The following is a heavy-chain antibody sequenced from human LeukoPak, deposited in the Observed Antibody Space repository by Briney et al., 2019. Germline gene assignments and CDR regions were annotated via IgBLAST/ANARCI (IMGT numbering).Heavy chain of an antibody. Sequence: PSETLSLTCTVSRGSIRSYYWSWIRQPPGKGLESIGYISYSGKTYYNPSLKSRVTISVDTSKNQFSLKMSSVTAADTAVYFCARGGPPGYYYDYYMDVWGKGTTVTISS. J-gene: IGHJ6*03. V-gene: IGHV4-59*01. CDR2: ISYSGKT. CDR1: RGSIRSYY. CDR3: ARGGPPGYYYDYYMDV.